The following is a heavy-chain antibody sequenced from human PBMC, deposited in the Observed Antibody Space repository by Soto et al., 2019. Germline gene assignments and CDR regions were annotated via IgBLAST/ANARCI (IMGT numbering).Heavy chain of an antibody. CDR1: GFTFSSYA. J-gene: IGHJ4*02. CDR2: ISGSGGST. CDR3: ARDRCSGGSCYSIDY. V-gene: IGHV3-23*01. D-gene: IGHD2-15*01. Sequence: PGGSLRLSCAASGFTFSSYAMSWVRQAPGKGLEWVSAISGSGGSTYYADSVKGRFTISRDNSKNTLYLQMNSLRAEDTAVYYCARDRCSGGSCYSIDYWGQGTLVTVSS.